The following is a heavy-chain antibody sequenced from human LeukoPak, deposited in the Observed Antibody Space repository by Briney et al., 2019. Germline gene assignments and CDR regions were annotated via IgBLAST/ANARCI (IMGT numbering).Heavy chain of an antibody. CDR3: ARDSKVTTALGY. D-gene: IGHD4-17*01. CDR2: INPSGGNT. J-gene: IGHJ4*02. CDR1: GYTFTSYY. Sequence: ASVKVSCKASGYTFTSYYMHWVRQAPGQGLEWMGIINPSGGNTSYAQKFQGRVTTTRDTSTSTVYMELSSLRSEDTAVYYCARDSKVTTALGYWGQGTLVTVSS. V-gene: IGHV1-46*01.